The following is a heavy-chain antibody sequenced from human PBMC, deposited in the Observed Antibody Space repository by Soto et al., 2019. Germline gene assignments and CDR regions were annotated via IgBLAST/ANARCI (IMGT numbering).Heavy chain of an antibody. CDR2: IIPIFGTA. V-gene: IGHV1-69*06. D-gene: IGHD3-22*01. CDR1: DDTFRNYA. CDR3: ASTKYDSSAYYYWYLGL. Sequence: QVELVQSGAEVKKPGSSVKVSCQASDDTFRNYAISWVRQAPGQGLEWMGGIIPIFGTANYAEKFQGRVTITASTSAKTVYFALSSLRSEDTAVYYCASTKYDSSAYYYWYLGLWGRGTLVTVSS. J-gene: IGHJ2*01.